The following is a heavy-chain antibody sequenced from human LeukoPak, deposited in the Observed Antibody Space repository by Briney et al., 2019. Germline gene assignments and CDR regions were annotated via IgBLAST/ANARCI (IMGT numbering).Heavy chain of an antibody. CDR1: GYTFTSYA. J-gene: IGHJ6*03. D-gene: IGHD6-13*01. CDR2: INTNTGNP. Sequence: ASVKVSCKASGYTFTSYAMNWVRQAPGQGLEWVGWINTNTGNPTYAQGFTGRFAFSLDTSVSTAYLQISSLKAEDTAVYYCARGVSSSWYQPWFYYYYYMDVWGKGTTVTVSS. CDR3: ARGVSSSWYQPWFYYYYYMDV. V-gene: IGHV7-4-1*02.